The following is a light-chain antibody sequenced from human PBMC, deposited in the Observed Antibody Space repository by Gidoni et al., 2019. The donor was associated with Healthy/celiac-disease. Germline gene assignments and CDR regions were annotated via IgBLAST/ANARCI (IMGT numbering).Light chain of an antibody. V-gene: IGLV3-1*01. CDR2: QDS. CDR1: KLGDKY. CDR3: QAWDSSTVV. J-gene: IGLJ2*01. Sequence: SYELPQPTSVSVSPGQTASIPCSGDKLGDKYACWYQQKPGQSPVLVIYQDSKRPSGIPERFYGSNSGNTATLTISGTQAMDEADYYCQAWDSSTVVFGGGTKLTVL.